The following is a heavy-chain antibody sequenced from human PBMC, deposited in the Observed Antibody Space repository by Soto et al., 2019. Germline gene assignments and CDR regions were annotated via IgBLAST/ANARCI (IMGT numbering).Heavy chain of an antibody. CDR3: AARNIVTPY. CDR2: IYSGGTT. J-gene: IGHJ4*02. CDR1: GFTVSSNY. D-gene: IGHD5-12*01. V-gene: IGHV3-66*01. Sequence: GGSLRLSCAASGFTVSSNYMSWVRQAPGKGLEWVSLIYSGGTTDYADSVKGRFTISRDNSKNTLYLQMNSLRAEDTAVYYCAARNIVTPYWGQGTLVTVSS.